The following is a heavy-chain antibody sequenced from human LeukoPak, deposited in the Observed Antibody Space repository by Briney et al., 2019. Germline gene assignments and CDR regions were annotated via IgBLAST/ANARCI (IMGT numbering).Heavy chain of an antibody. D-gene: IGHD5-24*01. CDR2: INQDGSDH. J-gene: IGHJ4*02. Sequence: PGGSLRLSCAVSGFTFSSYWINWVRQAPGKGPEWVASINQDGSDHYYVDSVKGRFTISRDNSKNTLFLQVISLRAEDTAVHYCARDSRDAYFEYWGQGTLVTVSS. V-gene: IGHV3-7*01. CDR3: ARDSRDAYFEY. CDR1: GFTFSSYW.